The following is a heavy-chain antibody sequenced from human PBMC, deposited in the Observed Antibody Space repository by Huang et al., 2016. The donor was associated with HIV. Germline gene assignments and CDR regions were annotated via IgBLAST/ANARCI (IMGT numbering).Heavy chain of an antibody. J-gene: IGHJ6*03. Sequence: QVQLQQWGAGLLRPSETQSLTCAVYGGSFSGYYGTWIRQPPGQGREWIGEINHRESTNYNPSLKSRVTSSVDTSRNQFSLTLTSVTAADTAVYYCARGQGGYYYYYMDVWGKGTTVTVSS. CDR3: ARGQGGYYYYYMDV. CDR2: INHREST. CDR1: GGSFSGYY. V-gene: IGHV4-34*01.